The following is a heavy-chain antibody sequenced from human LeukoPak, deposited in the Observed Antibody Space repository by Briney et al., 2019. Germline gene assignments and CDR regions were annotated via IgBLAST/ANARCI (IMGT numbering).Heavy chain of an antibody. CDR2: IRYDGHNK. CDR1: GFTFNSYG. J-gene: IGHJ4*02. Sequence: GGSLRLSCAASGFTFNSYGMHWVRQAPGKGLEWVAFIRYDGHNKSYADSVKGRFTVSRDNSKNTLYLQMNSLRPEDTAVYYCAREVGMTDYWGQGTLVTVSS. V-gene: IGHV3-30*02. CDR3: AREVGMTDY.